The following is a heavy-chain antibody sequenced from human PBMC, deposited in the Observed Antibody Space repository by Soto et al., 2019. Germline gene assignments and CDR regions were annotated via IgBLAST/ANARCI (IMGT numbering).Heavy chain of an antibody. Sequence: QVQLVQSGAEVKRPGASVKVSCKASGFTFTAHHIHWVRQAPGQGLEWMGYVTPNTGGTKYAQKLQGRVTMNRDTFINTAYMELSGMTSDDTAVYYCASMIITTLHYYYTVDVWGQGTTFTVSS. V-gene: IGHV1-2*02. CDR1: GFTFTAHH. D-gene: IGHD3-16*01. CDR3: ASMIITTLHYYYTVDV. CDR2: VTPNTGGT. J-gene: IGHJ6*02.